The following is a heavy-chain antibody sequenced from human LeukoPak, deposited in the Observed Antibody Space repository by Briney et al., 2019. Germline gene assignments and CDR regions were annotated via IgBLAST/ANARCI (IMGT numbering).Heavy chain of an antibody. CDR3: ARGGLSSSGCDY. CDR2: ISAYNGVT. CDR1: GHTFTSYG. D-gene: IGHD6-19*01. Sequence: ASVKVSCKTSGHTFTSYGFTWVRQAPGQGAKWMGWISAYNGVTNYAQRFRGRLTMSTDTSTSTVYMELRSLRSDDTAVYYCARGGLSSSGCDYWGQGTLVTVSS. V-gene: IGHV1-18*01. J-gene: IGHJ4*02.